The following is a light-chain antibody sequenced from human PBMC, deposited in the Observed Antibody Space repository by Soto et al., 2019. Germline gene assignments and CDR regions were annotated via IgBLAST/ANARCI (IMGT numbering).Light chain of an antibody. CDR2: DVN. Sequence: QSALTQPASVSGSPGQSITISCTGTSSDVGAFDYVSWYQQHPGKAPKLMIYDVNNRPSGVSNRFSGSKSGNTASLTISGLQAEDEADYYCISYSTNSTPLIGGGTKLPS. CDR1: SSDVGAFDY. CDR3: ISYSTNSTPL. V-gene: IGLV2-14*01. J-gene: IGLJ2*01.